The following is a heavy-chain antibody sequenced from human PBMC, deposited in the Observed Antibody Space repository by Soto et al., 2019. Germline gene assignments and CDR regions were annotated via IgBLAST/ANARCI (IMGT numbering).Heavy chain of an antibody. D-gene: IGHD2-2*02. CDR2: IYYSGST. Sequence: SETLSLTCTVSGGSISSYYWSWIRQPPGKGLEWIGYIYYSGSTNYNPSLRSRVTISVDTSKNQFSLKLSSVTAADTAVYYCARDRLGYCSSTSCYTDWFDPWGQGTLVTVSS. CDR1: GGSISSYY. V-gene: IGHV4-59*01. J-gene: IGHJ5*02. CDR3: ARDRLGYCSSTSCYTDWFDP.